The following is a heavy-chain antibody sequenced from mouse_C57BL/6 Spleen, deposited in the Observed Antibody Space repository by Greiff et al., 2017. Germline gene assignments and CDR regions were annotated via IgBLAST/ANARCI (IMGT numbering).Heavy chain of an antibody. CDR3: ARRGYGNLYWYFEV. CDR2: IDPSDSYT. D-gene: IGHD3-1*01. J-gene: IGHJ1*03. V-gene: IGHV1-50*01. Sequence: QVQLQQPGAELVKPGASVKLSCKASGYTFTSYWMQWVKQRPGQGLEWIGEIDPSDSYTNYNQKFKGKATLTVDTSSSTAYMQLSSLTSEDSAVYDCARRGYGNLYWYFEVWGTGTTVTVSS. CDR1: GYTFTSYW.